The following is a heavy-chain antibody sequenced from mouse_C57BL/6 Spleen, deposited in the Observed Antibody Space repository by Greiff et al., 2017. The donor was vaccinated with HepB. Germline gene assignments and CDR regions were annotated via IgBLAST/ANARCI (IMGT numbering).Heavy chain of an antibody. V-gene: IGHV2-2*01. CDR2: IWSGGST. Sequence: VKLQESGPGLVQPSQSLSITCTVSGFSLTSYGVHWVRQSPGKGLEWLGVIWSGGSTDYNAAFISRLSISKDNSKSQVFFKMNSLQADDTAIYYCARKSGGGILYAMDYWGQGTSVTVSS. J-gene: IGHJ4*01. CDR3: ARKSGGGILYAMDY. CDR1: GFSLTSYG. D-gene: IGHD1-3*01.